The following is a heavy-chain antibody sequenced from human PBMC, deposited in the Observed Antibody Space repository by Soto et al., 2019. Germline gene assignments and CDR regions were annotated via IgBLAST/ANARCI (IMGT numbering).Heavy chain of an antibody. Sequence: PSETLSLTCTVSGGSISSYYWSWIRQPAGKGLEWIGRIYTSGSTNYNPSLKSRVTMSVDTSKNQFSLKLSSVTAADAAVYYCARDWDIVVVPAAIGTGYFDYWGQGTLVTFSS. CDR1: GGSISSYY. J-gene: IGHJ4*02. V-gene: IGHV4-4*07. D-gene: IGHD2-2*01. CDR2: IYTSGST. CDR3: ARDWDIVVVPAAIGTGYFDY.